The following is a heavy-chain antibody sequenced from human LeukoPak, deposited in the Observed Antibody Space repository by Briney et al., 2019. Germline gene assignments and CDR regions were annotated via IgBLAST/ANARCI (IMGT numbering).Heavy chain of an antibody. V-gene: IGHV1-3*01. J-gene: IGHJ4*02. D-gene: IGHD3-16*01. Sequence: ASVKVSCKASGYTFTAHAVHWVRQAPGQRLERMGWINVASGDTGYSQRFQDRVTITRDTSASTGYMEMSSLISEDTAVYYCASKPRGESRPFDYWDQGTLVTVSS. CDR1: GYTFTAHA. CDR2: INVASGDT. CDR3: ASKPRGESRPFDY.